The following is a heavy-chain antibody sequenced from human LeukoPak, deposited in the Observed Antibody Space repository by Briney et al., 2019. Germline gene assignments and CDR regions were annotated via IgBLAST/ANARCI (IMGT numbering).Heavy chain of an antibody. CDR1: GFTLSSYG. D-gene: IGHD2-2*02. Sequence: PGGSLRLSCAASGFTLSSYGMSWVRQAPGKGLEWVGNIKKDGSEKYYVDSVTGRFTISRDNAKNSLFLQMNSLRAEDTAVYDCASDSSSGINCYTSFTWGHGTLVTVSS. CDR2: IKKDGSEK. V-gene: IGHV3-7*01. CDR3: ASDSSSGINCYTSFT. J-gene: IGHJ1*01.